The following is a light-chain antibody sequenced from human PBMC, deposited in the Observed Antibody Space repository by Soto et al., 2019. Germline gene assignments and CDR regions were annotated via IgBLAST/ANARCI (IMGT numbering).Light chain of an antibody. CDR1: SGHSSYA. Sequence: QLVLTQSPSASPPLGASVKLTCTLSSGHSSYAIAWHQQQPEKGPRYLMKLNSDGSHSKGDGIPDRFSGSSSGAERYLIISSLQSEDEADYYCQTWGTGIHVFGTGTKLTVL. CDR3: QTWGTGIHV. CDR2: LNSDGSH. J-gene: IGLJ1*01. V-gene: IGLV4-69*01.